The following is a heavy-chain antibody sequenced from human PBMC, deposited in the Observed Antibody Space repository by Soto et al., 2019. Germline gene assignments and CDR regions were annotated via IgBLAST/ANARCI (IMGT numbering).Heavy chain of an antibody. V-gene: IGHV4-30-2*01. CDR3: ARVPGP. CDR1: GGSISSGGYS. J-gene: IGHJ5*02. Sequence: QLQLQESGSGLVKPSQTLSLTCAVSGGSISSGGYSWSWIRQPPGKGLEWIGHVYPSGSTYCNPSPKGRVTISVDRSKNQFSLKLGSVTAADTAVYYCARVPGPWGQGTLVTVSS. CDR2: VYPSGST.